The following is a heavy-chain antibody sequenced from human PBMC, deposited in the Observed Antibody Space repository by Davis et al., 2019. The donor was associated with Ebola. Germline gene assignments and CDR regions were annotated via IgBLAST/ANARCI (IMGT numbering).Heavy chain of an antibody. Sequence: GESPKTLCAASGFTLSCSAMHLVRQASGKGPVWVGRIRSKANSYATAYAASVKGRFTISRDDSKNTASLQMNSLKTEDTAVYYCNRGGGVAESYWGQGTLVTVSS. D-gene: IGHD3-16*01. CDR2: IRSKANSYAT. V-gene: IGHV3-73*01. J-gene: IGHJ4*02. CDR1: GFTLSCSA. CDR3: NRGGGVAESY.